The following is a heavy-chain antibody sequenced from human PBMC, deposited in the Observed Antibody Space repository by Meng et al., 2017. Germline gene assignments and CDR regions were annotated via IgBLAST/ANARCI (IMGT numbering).Heavy chain of an antibody. J-gene: IGHJ4*02. CDR2: INSDGSST. Sequence: EVQSVGSGVGLVQPGGSLGLSLAASGFTFSSYWMHWVRQAPGKGLVWVSRINSDGSSTSYADSVKGRFTISRDNAKNTLYLQMNSLRAEDTAVYYCARDRSSSGFDYWGQGTLVTVSS. CDR3: ARDRSSSGFDY. CDR1: GFTFSSYW. D-gene: IGHD6-19*01. V-gene: IGHV3-74*01.